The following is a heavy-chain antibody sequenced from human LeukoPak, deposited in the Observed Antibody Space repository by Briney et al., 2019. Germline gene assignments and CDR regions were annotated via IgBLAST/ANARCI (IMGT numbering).Heavy chain of an antibody. CDR1: GASINSYR. V-gene: IGHV4-59*01. CDR2: ISYDGKT. CDR3: TKGYYEPSDC. J-gene: IGHJ4*02. Sequence: SETLSLTCNVSGASINSYRWNWIRQPPGKELEWIGYISYDGKTNYNPSLKSRLTLSVDTSKNQFSLNLNSVTAADTARYYCTKGYYEPSDCWGQGTLVTVTS. D-gene: IGHD3-22*01.